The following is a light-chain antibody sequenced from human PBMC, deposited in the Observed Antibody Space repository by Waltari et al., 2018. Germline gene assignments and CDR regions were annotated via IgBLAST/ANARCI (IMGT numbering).Light chain of an antibody. Sequence: IMLTQSPATLSLSPGERATLSCRTSQSVSSYLAWFHHNPGQAPRPLIYDTSNRATGIPARFSGSGSGTDFTLTISSLEPEDSAVYYCQQRSHWRTFGQGTKVEIK. J-gene: IGKJ1*01. V-gene: IGKV3-11*01. CDR1: QSVSSY. CDR2: DTS. CDR3: QQRSHWRT.